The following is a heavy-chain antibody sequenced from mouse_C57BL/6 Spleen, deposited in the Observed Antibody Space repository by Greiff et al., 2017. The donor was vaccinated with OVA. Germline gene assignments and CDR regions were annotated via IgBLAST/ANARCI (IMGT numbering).Heavy chain of an antibody. CDR3: AREVLTGTGDY. J-gene: IGHJ2*01. D-gene: IGHD4-1*01. CDR2: ISDGGSYT. CDR1: GFTFSSYA. V-gene: IGHV5-4*01. Sequence: EVKVVESGGGLVKPGGSLKLSCAASGFTFSSYAMSWVRQTPEKRLEWVATISDGGSYTYYPDNVKGRFTISRDNAKNNLYLQMSHLKSEDTAMYYCAREVLTGTGDYWGQGTTLTVSS.